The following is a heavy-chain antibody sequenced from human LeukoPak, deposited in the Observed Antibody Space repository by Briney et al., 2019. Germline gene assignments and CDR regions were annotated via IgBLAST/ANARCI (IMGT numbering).Heavy chain of an antibody. CDR3: AQKGYGSLTYFDS. CDR2: ISGSGGST. D-gene: IGHD3-10*01. V-gene: IGHV3-23*01. CDR1: GFTFSSYA. J-gene: IGHJ4*02. Sequence: GGSLRLSCAASGFTFSSYAMSWVRQAPGKGLEWVSGISGSGGSTYYADSVKGRFTISRDNSKNTLYLQMDSLRAEDTAVYYCAQKGYGSLTYFDSWGQGTLVTVSS.